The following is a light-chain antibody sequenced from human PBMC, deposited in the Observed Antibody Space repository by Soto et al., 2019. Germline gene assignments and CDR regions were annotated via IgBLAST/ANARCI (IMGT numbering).Light chain of an antibody. CDR1: NNDIGADKF. CDR3: TSFTTNLAFV. V-gene: IGLV2-14*03. J-gene: IGLJ1*01. CDR2: DVS. Sequence: QSALTQPASVSGSPGQSITITCTGSNNDIGADKFVSWYQQHPGEAPKLIIFDVSNRPSRVSHRFSGSKSGNTSSLTISRLQPEDDSDDYCTSFTTNLAFVFGTGTNLTVL.